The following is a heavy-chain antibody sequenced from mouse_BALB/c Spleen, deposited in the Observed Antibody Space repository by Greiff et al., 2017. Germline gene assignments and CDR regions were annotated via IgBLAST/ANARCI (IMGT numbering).Heavy chain of an antibody. CDR3: AREKNYYGSSYFDY. V-gene: IGHV1-7*01. CDR2: INPSTGYT. Sequence: VQLQQSGAELAKPGASVKMSCKASGYTFTSYWMHWVKQRPGQGLEWIGYINPSTGYTEYNQKFKDKATLTADKSSRTAYMQLSSLTSEDSAVYYCAREKNYYGSSYFDYWGQGTTRTVSS. D-gene: IGHD1-1*01. CDR1: GYTFTSYW. J-gene: IGHJ2*01.